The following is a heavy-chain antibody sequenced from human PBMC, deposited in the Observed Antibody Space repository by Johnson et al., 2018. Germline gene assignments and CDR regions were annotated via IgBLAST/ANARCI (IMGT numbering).Heavy chain of an antibody. CDR1: GVSLSLYQ. CDR2: IYESGRT. V-gene: IGHV4-59*01. D-gene: IGHD1-14*01. CDR3: ARESFSATPPGNDGFDI. J-gene: IGHJ3*02. Sequence: QVQLQESGPGLVKPSETLSLICTVSGVSLSLYQWDWIRQPPGKGLEWIGVIYESGRTRYNPSLNSRVTMSKDASKNQFSLRLDSVPAGDTAVYYCARESFSATPPGNDGFDIWGQGTRVMVST.